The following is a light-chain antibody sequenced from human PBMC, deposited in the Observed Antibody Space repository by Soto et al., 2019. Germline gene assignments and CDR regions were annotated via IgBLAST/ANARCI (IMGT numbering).Light chain of an antibody. J-gene: IGKJ1*01. CDR3: QQYNSYSWT. V-gene: IGKV1-39*01. CDR1: QSISSY. Sequence: DIQITQSPSSLSAYVGDRVTITCRASQSISSYLNWYQQKPGKAPKLLIYAASSLQSGVPSRFSGSGSGTDFTLTISSLQPEDFATYYCQQYNSYSWTFGQASKVDI. CDR2: AAS.